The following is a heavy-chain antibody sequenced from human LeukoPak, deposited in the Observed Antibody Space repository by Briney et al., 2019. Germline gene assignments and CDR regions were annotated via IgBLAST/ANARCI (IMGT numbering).Heavy chain of an antibody. D-gene: IGHD2-2*01. CDR3: ARDCSSSGCP. CDR1: GYTFTSYA. J-gene: IGHJ5*02. Sequence: ASVKVSCKASGYTFTSYAMHWVRQAPGQRLEWMGWINIGNGNTKYSQKFQGRVTVTRDTSASTAYMGLSSLRSEDTAVYSCARDCSSSGCPWGQGTLVAVSS. CDR2: INIGNGNT. V-gene: IGHV1-3*04.